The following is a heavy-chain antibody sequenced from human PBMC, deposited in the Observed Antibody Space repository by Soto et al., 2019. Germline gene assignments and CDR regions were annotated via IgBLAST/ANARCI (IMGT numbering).Heavy chain of an antibody. CDR3: ARDGSYLDYYYYGMDV. CDR1: GYTFTSYA. V-gene: IGHV1-3*01. D-gene: IGHD1-26*01. Sequence: GPVKVSCKASGYTFTSYAMHWVRQAPGQRLEWMGWINAGNGNTKYSQKFQGRVTITRDTSASTAYMELSSLRSEDTAVYYCARDGSYLDYYYYGMDVWGQGTTVTVSS. CDR2: INAGNGNT. J-gene: IGHJ6*02.